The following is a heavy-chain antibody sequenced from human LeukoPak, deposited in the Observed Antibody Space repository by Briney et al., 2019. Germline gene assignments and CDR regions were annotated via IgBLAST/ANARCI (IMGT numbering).Heavy chain of an antibody. CDR3: AREFSSSWYVEFDY. CDR1: GFTVSGNY. J-gene: IGHJ4*02. CDR2: INHSGST. V-gene: IGHV4-34*01. D-gene: IGHD6-13*01. Sequence: PGGSLRLSCAVSGFTVSGNYMSWVRQAPGKGLEWIGEINHSGSTNYNPSLKSRVTISVDTSKNQFSLKLSSVTAADTAVYYCAREFSSSWYVEFDYWGQGTLVTVSS.